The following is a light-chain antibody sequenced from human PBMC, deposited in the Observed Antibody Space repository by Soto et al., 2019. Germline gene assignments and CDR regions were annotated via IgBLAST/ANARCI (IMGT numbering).Light chain of an antibody. CDR1: QSLLNSNGYYY. CDR2: LGS. Sequence: DIVMTQSPLSLPVTPGEPASISCRSSQSLLNSNGYYYVDWYLQKPGQSPQLLIYLGSNRASGVPDRFSGGGSGSDFTLRITRVEAEDVGVYYCMQALQTPRTFGQGTKVEIK. J-gene: IGKJ1*01. CDR3: MQALQTPRT. V-gene: IGKV2-28*01.